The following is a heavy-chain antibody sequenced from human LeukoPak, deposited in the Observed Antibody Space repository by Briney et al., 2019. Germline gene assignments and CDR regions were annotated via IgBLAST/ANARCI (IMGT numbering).Heavy chain of an antibody. J-gene: IGHJ5*02. D-gene: IGHD3-22*01. CDR3: ARHWVSSGTNWFDP. Sequence: SETLSLTCAVYGGSFSGYYWSWIRQPPGKGLEWIGEINHSGSTNYNPSLKSRVTISVDTSKNQFSLKLSSVTAADTAVYYCARHWVSSGTNWFDPWGQGTLVTVSS. CDR1: GGSFSGYY. V-gene: IGHV4-34*01. CDR2: INHSGST.